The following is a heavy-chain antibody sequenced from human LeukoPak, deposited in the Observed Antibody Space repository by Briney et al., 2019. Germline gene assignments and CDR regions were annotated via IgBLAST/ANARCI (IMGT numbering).Heavy chain of an antibody. CDR1: GHTFTSYG. V-gene: IGHV1-18*04. CDR2: ISSYNGDT. Sequence: ASVKVSCKASGHTFTSYGISWVRQAPGQGLEWMGWISSYNGDTNYAQKLQGRVTMTTDTSTSTAYMELRSLRSDDTAVYYCARGVPYCSGGSCYIDYWGQGTLVTVSS. D-gene: IGHD2-15*01. CDR3: ARGVPYCSGGSCYIDY. J-gene: IGHJ4*02.